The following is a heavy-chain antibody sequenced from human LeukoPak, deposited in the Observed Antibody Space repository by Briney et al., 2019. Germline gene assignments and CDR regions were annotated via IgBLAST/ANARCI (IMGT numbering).Heavy chain of an antibody. V-gene: IGHV3-23*01. Sequence: GGSLRLSCAASGFTFTTYAMSWVRQAPGKGLEWVSSIVGSGDFTFYADSVKGRFTISRDNSKNTLYLQINSLRAEDTAVYYCAKPKKYYDSGWDYWGQGTLVTVSS. CDR2: IVGSGDFT. D-gene: IGHD3-22*01. CDR3: AKPKKYYDSGWDY. J-gene: IGHJ4*02. CDR1: GFTFTTYA.